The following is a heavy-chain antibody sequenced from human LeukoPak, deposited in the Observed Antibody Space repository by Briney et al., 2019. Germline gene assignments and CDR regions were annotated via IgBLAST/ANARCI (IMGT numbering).Heavy chain of an antibody. CDR2: MSYDGTNK. CDR1: VFTFSCYS. V-gene: IGHV3-30*04. D-gene: IGHD3-3*01. Sequence: GALRLSCAASVFTFSCYSMYWVRPAPGKGLEWVADMSYDGTNKNYGDSVKGRFTISRDDSKNTLYLQMRSLREEDTAVYYCLRGLLFGDYWGQGTLVTVSS. J-gene: IGHJ4*02. CDR3: LRGLLFGDY.